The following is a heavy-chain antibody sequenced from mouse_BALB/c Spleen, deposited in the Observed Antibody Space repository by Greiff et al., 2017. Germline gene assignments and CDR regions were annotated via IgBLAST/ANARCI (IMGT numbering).Heavy chain of an antibody. J-gene: IGHJ2*01. CDR1: GYSITSGYY. CDR2: ISYDGSN. CDR3: ARVSDGPFDY. D-gene: IGHD2-3*01. Sequence: EVQLQQSGPGLVKPSQSLSLTCSVTGYSITSGYYWNWIRQFPGNKLEWMGYISYDGSNNYNPSLKNRISITRDTSKNQFFLKLNSVTTEDTATYYCARVSDGPFDYWGQGTTLTVSS. V-gene: IGHV3-6*02.